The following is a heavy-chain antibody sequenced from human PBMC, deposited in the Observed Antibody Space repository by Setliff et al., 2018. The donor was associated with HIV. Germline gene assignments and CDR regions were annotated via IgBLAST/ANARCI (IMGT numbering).Heavy chain of an antibody. D-gene: IGHD3-3*01. J-gene: IGHJ6*02. CDR2: ISIGSGGAI. CDR1: GFTFSSYV. CDR3: ARDYLYYNLYNGSPVYGMDV. Sequence: GSLRLSCAATGFTFSSYVLHWVRQAPGRGLEWVSSISIGSGGAIDYADSVQGRFTISRDNSKNSLYLQMNSLRVEDTAVYYCARDYLYYNLYNGSPVYGMDVWGQGTTVTVSS. V-gene: IGHV3-21*01.